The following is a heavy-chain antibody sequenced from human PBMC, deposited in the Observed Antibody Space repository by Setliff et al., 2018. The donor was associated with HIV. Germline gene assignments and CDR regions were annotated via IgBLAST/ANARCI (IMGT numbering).Heavy chain of an antibody. CDR3: ARHANTVTTVFVDYFDY. J-gene: IGHJ4*02. CDR1: GGSISSGTYY. Sequence: SETLSLTCTVSGGSISSGTYYWSWIRQPAGKGLEWIGSVSYSGSTLYNPSLKSRVTISVDTSKNYFSLDLSSVTAADTAIYYCARHANTVTTVFVDYFDYWGQGTLVTVSS. D-gene: IGHD4-17*01. V-gene: IGHV4-39*01. CDR2: VSYSGST.